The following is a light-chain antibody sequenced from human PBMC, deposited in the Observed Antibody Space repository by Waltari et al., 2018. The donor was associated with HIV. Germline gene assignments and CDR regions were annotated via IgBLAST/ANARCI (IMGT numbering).Light chain of an antibody. V-gene: IGKV3-20*01. CDR1: QSVASNY. Sequence: VLTQSPGTLSVSPGGSATLSCRASQSVASNYLAWYQQKLGQAPRLLVYGASSRATDIPARFSGSGSGTDFTLTISRLEPEDSAVYYCQQYGRSPYTFGKGTKLEIK. CDR2: GAS. J-gene: IGKJ2*01. CDR3: QQYGRSPYT.